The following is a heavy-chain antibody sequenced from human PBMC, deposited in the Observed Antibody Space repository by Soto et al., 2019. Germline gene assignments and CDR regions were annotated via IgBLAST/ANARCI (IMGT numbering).Heavy chain of an antibody. CDR3: AILSGHYYDSSGTSN. V-gene: IGHV4-4*02. CDR2: IYHSGST. CDR1: GGSISSSNW. Sequence: SETLSLTCAVSGGSISSSNWWSWVRQPPGKGLEWIGEIYHSGSTNYNPSLKSRVTISVDKSKNQFSLKLGSVTAADTAVYYCAILSGHYYDSSGTSNWGQGTLVTVSS. D-gene: IGHD3-22*01. J-gene: IGHJ4*02.